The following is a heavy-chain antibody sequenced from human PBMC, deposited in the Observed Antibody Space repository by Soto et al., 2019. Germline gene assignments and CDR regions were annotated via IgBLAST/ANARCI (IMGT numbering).Heavy chain of an antibody. CDR1: GFTVSSNY. J-gene: IGHJ4*02. D-gene: IGHD3-22*01. Sequence: EVQLVESGGGLVQPGGSLRLSCAASGFTVSSNYMSWVRQAPGKGLEWVSVIYSGGSTYYADSVKGRFTISRDNSKNTLYLQMNSLRAEDTAVYYCARDRVGGYYYDYFDYWCQGTLVTVSS. V-gene: IGHV3-66*01. CDR2: IYSGGST. CDR3: ARDRVGGYYYDYFDY.